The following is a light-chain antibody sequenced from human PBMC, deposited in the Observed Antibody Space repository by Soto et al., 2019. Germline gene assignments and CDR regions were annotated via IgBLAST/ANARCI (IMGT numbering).Light chain of an antibody. CDR1: QSIAIW. J-gene: IGKJ1*01. V-gene: IGKV1-5*01. CDR3: QKYGSYPWA. CDR2: DAS. Sequence: DIRLTQSPSTLSAAVGDRVTITCRASQSIAIWLAWYHQKPGKAPKALIYDASRLESGVPSRFSGSGSGTEFTLTISSLQPDDFATYYCQKYGSYPWAFGQGTRVGV.